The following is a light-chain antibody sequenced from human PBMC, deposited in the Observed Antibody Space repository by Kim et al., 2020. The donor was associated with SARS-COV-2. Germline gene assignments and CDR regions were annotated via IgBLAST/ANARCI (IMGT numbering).Light chain of an antibody. Sequence: SYELTQPPSVSVAPGKTARITCGGNNIGSKSVHWYQQKPGQAPVLVIYYDSDRPSGIHERFSGSNSGNTATLTISRVEAGDEADYYCQVWDSSRDHPVFG. CDR3: QVWDSSRDHPV. CDR1: NIGSKS. J-gene: IGLJ3*02. V-gene: IGLV3-21*04. CDR2: YDS.